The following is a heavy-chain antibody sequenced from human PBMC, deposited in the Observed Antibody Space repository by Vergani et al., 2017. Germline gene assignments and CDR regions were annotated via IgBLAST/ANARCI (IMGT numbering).Heavy chain of an antibody. CDR3: ARDADGSGSYPSFDY. Sequence: EVQLVESGGGLVQPGGSLRLSCAASGFTFSSYEMNWVRQAPGKGLEWVSYISSSGSTIYYADSVKRRFTISRDNAKNSLYLQMNSLRAEDTAVYYCARDADGSGSYPSFDYWGQGTLVTVSS. V-gene: IGHV3-48*03. J-gene: IGHJ4*02. D-gene: IGHD3-10*01. CDR1: GFTFSSYE. CDR2: ISSSGSTI.